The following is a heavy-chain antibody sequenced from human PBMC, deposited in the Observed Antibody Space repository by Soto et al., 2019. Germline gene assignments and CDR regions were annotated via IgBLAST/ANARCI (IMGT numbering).Heavy chain of an antibody. CDR2: ISYDGINK. CDR1: GISFSRKA. V-gene: IGHV3-30-3*01. Sequence: GGSLRRSCAAAGISFSRKAIHWFRHAPCKGLEWVSIISYDGINKYYADSVKGRFTIARDNSKNTLYLQMNSLRAEDTAVYYWWRDTLTDIVIMIYFTERHDMDVGGQGPMV. CDR3: WRDTLTDIVIMIYFTERHDMDV. D-gene: IGHD2-8*01. J-gene: IGHJ6*02.